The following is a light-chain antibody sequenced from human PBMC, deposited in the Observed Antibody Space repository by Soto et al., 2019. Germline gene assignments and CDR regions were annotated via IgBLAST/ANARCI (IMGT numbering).Light chain of an antibody. Sequence: QSALTQPPSASGSPGQSVTISCSGNSNALGGFNYVSWYQQHPGKAPKLIIYEVTERPSGVPDRFSGSKSGNTASLTVSGLQAEDEADYYCRSYGGYDNLIFGGGTKLTVL. CDR2: EVT. J-gene: IGLJ2*01. CDR1: SNALGGFNY. V-gene: IGLV2-8*01. CDR3: RSYGGYDNLI.